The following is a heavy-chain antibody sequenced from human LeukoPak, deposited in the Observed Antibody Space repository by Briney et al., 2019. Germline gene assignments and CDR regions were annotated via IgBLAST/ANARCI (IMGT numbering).Heavy chain of an antibody. CDR2: IIPIFGTA. D-gene: IGHD2-2*01. CDR1: GGTFSSYA. Sequence: GGSVKVSCKASGGTFSSYAISWVRQAPGQGLEWMGGIIPIFGTANYAQKFQGRVTITADKSTSTAYMELSSLRSEDTAVYYCARDREGYCSSTSCYPSNWFDPWGQGTLVTVSS. CDR3: ARDREGYCSSTSCYPSNWFDP. J-gene: IGHJ5*02. V-gene: IGHV1-69*06.